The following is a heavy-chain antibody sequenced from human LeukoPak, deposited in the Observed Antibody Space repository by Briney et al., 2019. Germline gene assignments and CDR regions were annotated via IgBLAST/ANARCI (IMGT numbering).Heavy chain of an antibody. CDR3: ARVSDGYDPYFDY. V-gene: IGHV1-2*04. CDR1: GYTFTGYY. CDR2: INPNSGGT. J-gene: IGHJ4*02. Sequence: ASVKVSCKASGYTFTGYYMHWVRQAPGQGLEWMGWINPNSGGTNCAQKFQGWVTMTRGTSISTAYMELSRLRSDDTAVYYCARVSDGYDPYFDYWGQGTLVTVSS. D-gene: IGHD5-24*01.